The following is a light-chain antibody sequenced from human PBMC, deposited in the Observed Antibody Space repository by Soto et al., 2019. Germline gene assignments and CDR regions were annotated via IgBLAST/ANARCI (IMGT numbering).Light chain of an antibody. J-gene: IGKJ1*01. CDR2: GAS. CDR3: QQYNNWPPWA. V-gene: IGKV3-15*01. CDR1: QSVSSN. Sequence: EIVMTQSPATLSVSPGERATLSCRASQSVSSNLAWYQQKPGQAPRLLIYGASTRVTGVPARFSGSGSGTEFTLTISSLLSEDFAVYYCQQYNNWPPWAFGQGTKVEIK.